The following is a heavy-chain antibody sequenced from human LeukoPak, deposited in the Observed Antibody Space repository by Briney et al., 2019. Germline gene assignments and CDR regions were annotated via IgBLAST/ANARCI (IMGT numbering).Heavy chain of an antibody. J-gene: IGHJ4*02. CDR2: IYYSGST. D-gene: IGHD1-1*01. Sequence: PSETLSLTCTVSGGSISSSSYYWGWIRQPPGKGLEWIGSIYYSGSTYYNPSLKSRVTISVDTSKNQFSLKLSSVTAADTAVYYCARYALKLDPIGYWGQGTLVTVSS. CDR1: GGSISSSSYY. CDR3: ARYALKLDPIGY. V-gene: IGHV4-39*01.